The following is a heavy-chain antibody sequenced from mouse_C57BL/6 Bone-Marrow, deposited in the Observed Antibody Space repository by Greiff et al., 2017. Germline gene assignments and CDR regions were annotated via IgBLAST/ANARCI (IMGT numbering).Heavy chain of an antibody. D-gene: IGHD2-5*01. Sequence: QVQLQQPGAELVKPGASVKLSCKASGYTFTSYWMHWVKQRPGHGLEWIGMIHPNSGSTNYNEKFKSKATLTVDKSSSTAYMQLSSLTSEDSAVYYCAREGLYYSNYGDYWGQGTTLTVSS. CDR1: GYTFTSYW. CDR3: AREGLYYSNYGDY. V-gene: IGHV1-64*01. CDR2: IHPNSGST. J-gene: IGHJ2*01.